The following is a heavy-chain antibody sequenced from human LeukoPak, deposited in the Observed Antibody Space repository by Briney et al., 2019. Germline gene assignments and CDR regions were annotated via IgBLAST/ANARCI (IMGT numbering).Heavy chain of an antibody. Sequence: GASVKVSCKVSGYTFTSYYMHWVRQAPGQGLEWMGIINPSGGSTSYAQKFQGRVTMTRDTSTSTVYMELSSLRSEDTAVHYCASSRYYGAFDIWGQGTMVTVSS. J-gene: IGHJ3*02. V-gene: IGHV1-46*01. CDR2: INPSGGST. CDR1: GYTFTSYY. D-gene: IGHD1-26*01. CDR3: ASSRYYGAFDI.